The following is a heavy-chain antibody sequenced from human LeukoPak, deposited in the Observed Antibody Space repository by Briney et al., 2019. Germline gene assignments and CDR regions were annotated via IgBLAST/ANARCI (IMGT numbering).Heavy chain of an antibody. CDR2: INPNSGGT. V-gene: IGHV1-2*02. J-gene: IGHJ4*02. D-gene: IGHD6-13*01. Sequence: ASVKVSCKASGYTFTGYYMHWVRQAPGQGLEWMGWINPNSGGTNYAQKFQGRVTITRDTSISTAYMEPSRLRSDDTAVYYCATGIAAAGTLDYWGQGTLVTVSS. CDR1: GYTFTGYY. CDR3: ATGIAAAGTLDY.